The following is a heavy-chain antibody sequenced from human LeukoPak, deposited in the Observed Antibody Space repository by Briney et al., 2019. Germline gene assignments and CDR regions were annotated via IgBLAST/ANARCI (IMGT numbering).Heavy chain of an antibody. D-gene: IGHD5-18*01. Sequence: GGSLRLSCAASGFTFSSYWMHWVRHTPGKGLVWVSRIKGDGSSTSYADSVKGRFTISRDNAKNTLYLQMNSLRAEDTAVYYCARGGYSFGHDFDYWGQGTLVTVSS. J-gene: IGHJ4*02. V-gene: IGHV3-74*01. CDR1: GFTFSSYW. CDR2: IKGDGSST. CDR3: ARGGYSFGHDFDY.